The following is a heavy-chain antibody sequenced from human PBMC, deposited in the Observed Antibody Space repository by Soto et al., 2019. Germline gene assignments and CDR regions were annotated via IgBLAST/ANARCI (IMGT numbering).Heavy chain of an antibody. Sequence: SETLSLTCAVYGGSFSGYYWSWIRQPPGKGLEWIGEINHSGSTNYNPSLKSRVTISVDTSKNQFSLKLSSVTAADTAVYYCARGSEKYQLLRRWDYYYYMDVWGKGTTVTVSS. CDR1: GGSFSGYY. J-gene: IGHJ6*03. CDR3: ARGSEKYQLLRRWDYYYYMDV. D-gene: IGHD2-2*01. CDR2: INHSGST. V-gene: IGHV4-34*01.